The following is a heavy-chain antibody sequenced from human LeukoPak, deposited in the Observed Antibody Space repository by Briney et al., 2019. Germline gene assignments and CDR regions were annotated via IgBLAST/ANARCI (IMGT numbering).Heavy chain of an antibody. Sequence: KPSETLSLTCTVSGGSISSSSYYWGWIRQPPGKGLEWIGSIYYSGSTNYNPSLQSRVTISVDTSKNQFSLKLSSVTAADTAVYYCARAAVPYYFDYWGQGTLVTVSS. V-gene: IGHV4-39*07. D-gene: IGHD2-2*01. CDR3: ARAAVPYYFDY. J-gene: IGHJ4*02. CDR1: GGSISSSSYY. CDR2: IYYSGST.